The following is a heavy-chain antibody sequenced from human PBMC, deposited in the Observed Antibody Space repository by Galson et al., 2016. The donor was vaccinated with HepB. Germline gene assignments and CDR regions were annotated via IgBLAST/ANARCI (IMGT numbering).Heavy chain of an antibody. V-gene: IGHV3-48*01. CDR2: ISSSGSMN. D-gene: IGHD2-15*01. CDR3: VREYCSGGTCSFDY. CDR1: RFTFSIYN. J-gene: IGHJ4*02. Sequence: CAASRFTFSIYNMNWVRPAPGKGLEWVPYISSSGSMNYSSDSVKGRFTISRDNAQNSLFLQMDSLRAEDTAVYYCVREYCSGGTCSFDYWGQGTLVTVSS.